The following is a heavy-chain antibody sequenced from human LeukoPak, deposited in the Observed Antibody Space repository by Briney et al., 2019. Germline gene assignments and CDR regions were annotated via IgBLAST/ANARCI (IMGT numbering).Heavy chain of an antibody. Sequence: GGSLRLSCAVSGFTFSSYAMTWVRQAPGKGLQWVSAITGHGHTTYYAESVKGRFAISRDNSKNTLFLQMNSLRAEDTAVYYCAKDLIATGFSTWFDHWGQGTLVTVSS. V-gene: IGHV3-23*01. D-gene: IGHD3-9*01. CDR2: ITGHGHTT. CDR3: AKDLIATGFSTWFDH. J-gene: IGHJ5*02. CDR1: GFTFSSYA.